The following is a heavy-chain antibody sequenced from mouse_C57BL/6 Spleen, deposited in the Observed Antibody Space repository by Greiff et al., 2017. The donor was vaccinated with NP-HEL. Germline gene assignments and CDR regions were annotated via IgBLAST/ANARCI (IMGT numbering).Heavy chain of an antibody. CDR1: GYSITSGYD. Sequence: EVQRVESGPGMVKPSQSLSLTCTVTGYSITSGYDWHWIRHFPGNKLEWMGYISYSGSTNYNPSLKSRIYITHDTSKNHFFLKLNSVTTEDTATYYCARGGPAQYYFDYWGQGTTLTVSS. V-gene: IGHV3-1*01. J-gene: IGHJ2*01. CDR3: ARGGPAQYYFDY. CDR2: ISYSGST.